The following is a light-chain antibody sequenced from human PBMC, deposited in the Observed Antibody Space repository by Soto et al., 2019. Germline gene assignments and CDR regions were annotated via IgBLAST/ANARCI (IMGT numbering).Light chain of an antibody. Sequence: EIVMTQSPATLSVSAGERVTLSCRASQSVSSNLAWYQQKPGQAPRLLIYGASTKATGIPARFSGSGSGTDFTLTISSLQSEDFAGDYCQQYNNWPPLTFGGGTKVEIK. CDR2: GAS. CDR3: QQYNNWPPLT. CDR1: QSVSSN. J-gene: IGKJ4*02. V-gene: IGKV3D-15*01.